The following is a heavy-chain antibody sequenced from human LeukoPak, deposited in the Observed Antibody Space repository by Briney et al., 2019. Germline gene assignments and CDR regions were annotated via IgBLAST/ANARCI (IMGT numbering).Heavy chain of an antibody. CDR3: ARVELAPYYYYMDV. CDR1: GFRISNYE. CDR2: IGSSGSTI. J-gene: IGHJ6*03. D-gene: IGHD1-7*01. Sequence: PGGSLRLSCAASGFRISNYEMNWVRQAPGKGLEWVSYIGSSGSTIYYADYVKGRFTTSRDNAKNSLYLQMNSLRAEDTAVYYCARVELAPYYYYMDVWGKGTTVTVSS. V-gene: IGHV3-48*03.